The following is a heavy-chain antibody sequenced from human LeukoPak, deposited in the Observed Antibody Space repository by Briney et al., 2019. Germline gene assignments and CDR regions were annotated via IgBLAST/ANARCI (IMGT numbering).Heavy chain of an antibody. CDR2: INPNSGGT. J-gene: IGHJ4*02. D-gene: IGHD2-21*02. CDR3: ASWGYCGGDCYSFDY. CDR1: GYTFTGYY. V-gene: IGHV1-2*06. Sequence: ASVKVSCKASGYTFTGYYMHWVRQAPGQGLERMGRINPNSGGTNYAQKLQGRVTMTRDTSISTAYMELSRLRSDDTAVYYCASWGYCGGDCYSFDYWGQGTLVTVSS.